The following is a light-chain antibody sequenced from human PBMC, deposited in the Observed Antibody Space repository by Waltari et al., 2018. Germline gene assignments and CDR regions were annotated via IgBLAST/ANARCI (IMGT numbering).Light chain of an antibody. J-gene: IGKJ1*01. CDR2: KAS. CDR3: QQYHTYWT. Sequence: DIQMTQSPSTLSASVGDRVTITCRASESISTWLAWYQQKPGKAPKLLIYKASSLESGVPSRFSGSGSGTEFTLTISSLQPDDFATYYCQQYHTYWTFGNGTKVEIK. V-gene: IGKV1-5*03. CDR1: ESISTW.